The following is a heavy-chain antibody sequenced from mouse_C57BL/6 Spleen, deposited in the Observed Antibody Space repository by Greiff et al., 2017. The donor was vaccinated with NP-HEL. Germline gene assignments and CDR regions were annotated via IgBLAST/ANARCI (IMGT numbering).Heavy chain of an antibody. CDR3: ARPHYYGSSYAAY. V-gene: IGHV5-17*01. CDR1: GFTFSDYG. CDR2: ISSGSSTI. D-gene: IGHD1-1*01. J-gene: IGHJ3*01. Sequence: EVQGVESGGGLVKPGGSLKLSCAASGFTFSDYGMHWVRQAPEKGLEWVAYISSGSSTIYYADTVKGRFTISRDNAKNTLFLQMTSLRSEDTAMYYCARPHYYGSSYAAYWGQGTLVTVSA.